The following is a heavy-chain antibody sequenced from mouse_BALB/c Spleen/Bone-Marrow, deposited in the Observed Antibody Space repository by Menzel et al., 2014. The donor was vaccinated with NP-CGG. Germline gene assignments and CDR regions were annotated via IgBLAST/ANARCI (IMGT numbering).Heavy chain of an antibody. V-gene: IGHV1-18*01. CDR2: INPYNGGT. Sequence: EVKLMESGPELVKPGASMKISCKASGYSFTGYTMNWVKQSHGKNLEWIGLINPYNGGTSYNQKFKGKATLTVDKSSSTAYMELLSLTSENTAVYYSARGGFRRGEDYWGQGTTLTVSS. CDR3: ARGGFRRGEDY. CDR1: GYSFTGYT. J-gene: IGHJ2*01.